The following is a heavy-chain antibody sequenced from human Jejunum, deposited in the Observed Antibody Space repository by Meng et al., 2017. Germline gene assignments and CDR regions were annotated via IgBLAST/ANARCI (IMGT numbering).Heavy chain of an antibody. V-gene: IGHV3-74*01. CDR3: ARQYCSSDTCYFDA. Sequence: GESLKISCAASGFTFSSCSMHWVRQALGEGPVWVSRINSDGISTTYADSVKGRFTISRDNAKNTLYLQMNSLRAEDTAMYFCARQYCSSDTCYFDAWGQGTLVTVSS. J-gene: IGHJ4*02. D-gene: IGHD2-2*01. CDR2: INSDGIST. CDR1: GFTFSSCS.